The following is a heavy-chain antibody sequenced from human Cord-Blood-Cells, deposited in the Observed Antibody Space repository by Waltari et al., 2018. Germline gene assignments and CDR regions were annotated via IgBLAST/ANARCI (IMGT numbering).Heavy chain of an antibody. CDR3: ASDLGTTGIGWGSSVRAFDI. D-gene: IGHD2-21*01. V-gene: IGHV1-69*01. Sequence: QVQLVQSGAEVKKPGSSVKVSCKASGGTFSSYAISWVRQAPGQGLEWMGGIIPIFGTANYAQKFQGRVTITADESTSTAYMELSSLRSEDTAVYYCASDLGTTGIGWGSSVRAFDIWGQGTMVTVSS. CDR2: IIPIFGTA. J-gene: IGHJ3*02. CDR1: GGTFSSYA.